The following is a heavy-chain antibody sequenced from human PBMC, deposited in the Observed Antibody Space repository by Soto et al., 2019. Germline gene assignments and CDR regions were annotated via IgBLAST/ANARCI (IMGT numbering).Heavy chain of an antibody. Sequence: QVQLVESGGGVVQPGRSLRLSCAASGFTFSSYAMHWVRQAPGKGLEWVAVISYDGSNKYYADSVKGRFTISRDNSKNTLYLQMNSLRAEDTAVYYCARDLSDFWSGYYTGLDYWGQGTLVTVSS. CDR2: ISYDGSNK. D-gene: IGHD3-3*01. CDR1: GFTFSSYA. CDR3: ARDLSDFWSGYYTGLDY. V-gene: IGHV3-30-3*01. J-gene: IGHJ4*02.